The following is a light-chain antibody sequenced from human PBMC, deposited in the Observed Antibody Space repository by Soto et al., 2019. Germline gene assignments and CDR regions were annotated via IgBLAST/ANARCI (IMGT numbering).Light chain of an antibody. CDR3: QQYNNWPPWT. CDR1: ESVDTN. Sequence: IVMTPSPATLSVSPGERVTLSCRSSESVDTNFAWYQQRPGQAPRLLIYGASIRATDVPVRFSGSGSGTDFTLTINSLQSEDFAVYYCQQYNNWPPWTFGQGTKVDIK. CDR2: GAS. J-gene: IGKJ1*01. V-gene: IGKV3-15*01.